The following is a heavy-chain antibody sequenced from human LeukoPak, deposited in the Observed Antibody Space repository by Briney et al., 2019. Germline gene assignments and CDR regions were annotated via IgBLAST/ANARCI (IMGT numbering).Heavy chain of an antibody. D-gene: IGHD6-19*01. Sequence: ASVNVSCRASGYTFTSYGISWVRQAPGQGLEWMGWISAYNGNTNYAQKLQGRVTMNTDTSTSTAYMELRSLRSDDTAVYYCARDDEAVAGKDYWGQGTLVTVSS. CDR1: GYTFTSYG. CDR3: ARDDEAVAGKDY. V-gene: IGHV1-18*01. CDR2: ISAYNGNT. J-gene: IGHJ4*02.